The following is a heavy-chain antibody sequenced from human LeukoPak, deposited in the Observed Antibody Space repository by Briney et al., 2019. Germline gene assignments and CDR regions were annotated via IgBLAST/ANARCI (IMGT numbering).Heavy chain of an antibody. D-gene: IGHD3-22*01. CDR1: GYTLTELS. Sequence: ASVKVSCKVSGYTLTELSMHWVRQAPGKGLEWMGGFDPEDGETIYAQKFQGRGTITEATSTDTAYMELSSLRSEDTAVYYCARALGYYSDSSTSNTGDPDYFYGMDVWGQGTTVTVSS. CDR2: FDPEDGET. CDR3: ARALGYYSDSSTSNTGDPDYFYGMDV. J-gene: IGHJ6*02. V-gene: IGHV1-24*01.